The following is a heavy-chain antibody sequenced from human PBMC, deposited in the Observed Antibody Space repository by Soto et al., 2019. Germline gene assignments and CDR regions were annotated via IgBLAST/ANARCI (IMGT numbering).Heavy chain of an antibody. J-gene: IGHJ4*02. Sequence: PGGSLRLSCAASGFTLSSYAMSWVRQAPGKGLEWVSAISGSGGTTYYADSVKGRFTISRDTSKNTLYLQMNSLRAEDTAVYYCAKVERYYYDSSGYYSSPLFWGQGTLVTVSS. V-gene: IGHV3-23*01. CDR3: AKVERYYYDSSGYYSSPLF. CDR1: GFTLSSYA. CDR2: ISGSGGTT. D-gene: IGHD3-22*01.